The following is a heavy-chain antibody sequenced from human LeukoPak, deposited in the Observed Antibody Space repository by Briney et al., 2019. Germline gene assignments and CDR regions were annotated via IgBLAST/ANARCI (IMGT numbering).Heavy chain of an antibody. CDR3: ARVRDDYGGNSDAFDI. V-gene: IGHV4-38-2*02. CDR1: GYSISSGYY. CDR2: IYHSGST. J-gene: IGHJ3*02. D-gene: IGHD4-23*01. Sequence: PSETLSLTCNVSGYSISSGYYWGWIRQPPGKGLEWIGSIYHSGSTYYNPSLKSRVTISVDTSKNQFSLKLSSVTAADTAVYYCARVRDDYGGNSDAFDIWGQGTMVTVSS.